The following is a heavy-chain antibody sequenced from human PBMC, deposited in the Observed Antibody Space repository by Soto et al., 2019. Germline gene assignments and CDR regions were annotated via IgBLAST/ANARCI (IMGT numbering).Heavy chain of an antibody. D-gene: IGHD2-15*01. Sequence: SETLSLTCTVSGGSISSYYWSWIRQPPGKGLEWIGYIYYSGSTNYNPSLKSRVTISVDTSKNQFSLKLSSVTAADTAVYYCARGGYCSGGSCQPYNWFDPWGQGTLVTVSS. CDR3: ARGGYCSGGSCQPYNWFDP. CDR2: IYYSGST. J-gene: IGHJ5*02. CDR1: GGSISSYY. V-gene: IGHV4-59*01.